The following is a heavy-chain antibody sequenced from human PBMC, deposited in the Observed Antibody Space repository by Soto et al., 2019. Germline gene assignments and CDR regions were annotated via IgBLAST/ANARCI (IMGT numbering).Heavy chain of an antibody. CDR2: ISYDGSNK. CDR1: GFTFSSYA. D-gene: IGHD6-13*01. CDR3: AREMDGSSSWYPAPYYGMDV. Sequence: GGSLRLSCAASGFTFSSYAMHWVRQAPGKGLEWVAVISYDGSNKYYADSVKGRFTISRDNSKNTLYLQMNSLRAEDTAVYYCAREMDGSSSWYPAPYYGMDVWGQGTTVTVSS. J-gene: IGHJ6*02. V-gene: IGHV3-30-3*01.